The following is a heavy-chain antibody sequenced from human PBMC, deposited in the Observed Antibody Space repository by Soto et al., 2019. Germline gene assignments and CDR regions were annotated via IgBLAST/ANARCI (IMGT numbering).Heavy chain of an antibody. CDR2: ISGSGGRT. CDR1: GFTFSNYA. CDR3: AKAHPAVTDGFGI. J-gene: IGHJ3*02. Sequence: GSLRLSCAASGFTFSNYAMSWVRQAPGKGLDWVSGISGSGGRTYNADSVKGRFTISRDNSRNTLYLQMDSLRAEDTAIYYCAKAHPAVTDGFGIWGQGTMVTVSS. D-gene: IGHD4-17*01. V-gene: IGHV3-23*01.